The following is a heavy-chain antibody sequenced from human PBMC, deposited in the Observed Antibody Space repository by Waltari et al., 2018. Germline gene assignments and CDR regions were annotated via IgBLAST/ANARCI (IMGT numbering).Heavy chain of an antibody. CDR3: ARGGQWLVRNWFDP. CDR2: INPNSGGT. V-gene: IGHV1-2*02. J-gene: IGHJ5*02. CDR1: GDTLTGYY. Sequence: QVQLVQSGAEVKKPGASVKVSCKASGDTLTGYYMHWVRTAPGQGLEWMVWINPNSGGTNYAQKFQGRVTMTRDTSISTAYMELSRLRSDDTAVYYCARGGQWLVRNWFDPWGQGTLVTVSS. D-gene: IGHD6-19*01.